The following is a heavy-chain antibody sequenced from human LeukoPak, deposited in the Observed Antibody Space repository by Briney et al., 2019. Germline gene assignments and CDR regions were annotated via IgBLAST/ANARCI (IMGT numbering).Heavy chain of an antibody. CDR1: GFTFDDHG. D-gene: IGHD3-3*01. J-gene: IGHJ3*02. CDR2: ISWSSGII. Sequence: GRSLRLSCAASGFTFDDHGMHWVRQAPGKGLEWVSGISWSSGIIGYADSVKGRFTISRDNAKNSLYLQMDSLRAEDTALYYCAKDTGRPTDAITMEDNAFDIWGHGTMVTVSS. V-gene: IGHV3-9*01. CDR3: AKDTGRPTDAITMEDNAFDI.